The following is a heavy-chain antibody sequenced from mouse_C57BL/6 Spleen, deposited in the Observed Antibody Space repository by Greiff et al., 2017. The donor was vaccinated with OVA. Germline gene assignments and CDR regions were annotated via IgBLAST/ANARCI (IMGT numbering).Heavy chain of an antibody. CDR3: ARSHGNYVGAMDY. J-gene: IGHJ4*01. CDR1: GYTFTSYW. CDR2: IYPSDSET. D-gene: IGHD2-1*01. Sequence: QVQLQQPGAELVRPGSSVKLSCKASGYTFTSYWMDWVKQRPGQGLEWIGNIYPSDSETHYNQKFKDKATLTVDKSSSTAYMQLSSLTSEDSAVYYCARSHGNYVGAMDYWGQGTSVTVSS. V-gene: IGHV1-61*01.